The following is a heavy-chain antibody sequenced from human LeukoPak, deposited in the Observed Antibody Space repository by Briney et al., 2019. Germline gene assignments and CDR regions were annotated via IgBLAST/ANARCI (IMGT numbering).Heavy chain of an antibody. CDR3: TNYNDKDAFAI. Sequence: GGSLRLSCAASGFSFSENWSGWGGQAPGKGLEGVGRIKSKADGGTTDYASPVNGRFTISRDDSNNMLYLQMNSLQNEDTAVYFCTNYNDKDAFAIWAKGQWSPSLQ. J-gene: IGHJ3*02. CDR2: IKSKADGGTT. CDR1: GFSFSENW. D-gene: IGHD1-14*01. V-gene: IGHV3-15*01.